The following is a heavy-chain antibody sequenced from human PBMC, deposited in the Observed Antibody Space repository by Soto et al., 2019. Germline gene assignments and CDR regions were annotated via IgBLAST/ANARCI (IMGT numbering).Heavy chain of an antibody. D-gene: IGHD3-3*01. J-gene: IGHJ4*02. CDR1: GFTFSSYA. CDR2: ISGSGGST. V-gene: IGHV3-23*01. CDR3: AKPSTIFGVVIPYYFDY. Sequence: PGGSLRLSCAASGFTFSSYAMSWVRQAPGKGLEWVSAISGSGGSTYYADSVKGRFTISRDNSKNTLYLQMNSLRAEDTAVYYCAKPSTIFGVVIPYYFDYWGQGTLVTVSS.